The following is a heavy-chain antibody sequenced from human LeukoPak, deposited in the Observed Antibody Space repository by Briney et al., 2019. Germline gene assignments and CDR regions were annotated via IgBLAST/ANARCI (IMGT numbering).Heavy chain of an antibody. J-gene: IGHJ4*02. CDR1: GITFSHYG. CDR3: AATYYYDGSGDY. D-gene: IGHD3-22*01. V-gene: IGHV3-33*01. Sequence: GGSLRLSCTASGITFSHYGMHWVRQAPGRGLEWVAGVWYDGTNKYYADSVKGRFTISRDNSRNTLYLQMNSLRTEDTAVYHCAATYYYDGSGDYWGQGTLVTVSS. CDR2: VWYDGTNK.